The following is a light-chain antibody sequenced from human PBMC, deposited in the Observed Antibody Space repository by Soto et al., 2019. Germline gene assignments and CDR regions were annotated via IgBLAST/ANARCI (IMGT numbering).Light chain of an antibody. J-gene: IGLJ2*01. V-gene: IGLV1-40*01. Sequence: QSVLTQPPSVSGAPGQRVTISCTGSSSNIGAGYDVHWYQQLPATAPKLLIYGNNNRPSGVPDRFSGSKSGTSASLGITGLQAEDEADFYCQSYDKSLSTSVFGGGTKLTVL. CDR1: SSNIGAGYD. CDR3: QSYDKSLSTSV. CDR2: GNN.